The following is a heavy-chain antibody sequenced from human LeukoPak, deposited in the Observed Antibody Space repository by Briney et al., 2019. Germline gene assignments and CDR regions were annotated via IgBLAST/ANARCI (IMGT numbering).Heavy chain of an antibody. Sequence: ASVKVSCKASGYTFTSHGISWVRQAPGQGPEWMGWISAYNGNTNYAQKLQGRVTMTTDTSTSTAYMELRSLRSDDTAVYYCARDAVSGSYSYNYYYYMDVWGKGTTVTVSS. J-gene: IGHJ6*03. D-gene: IGHD1-26*01. CDR3: ARDAVSGSYSYNYYYYMDV. CDR2: ISAYNGNT. V-gene: IGHV1-18*01. CDR1: GYTFTSHG.